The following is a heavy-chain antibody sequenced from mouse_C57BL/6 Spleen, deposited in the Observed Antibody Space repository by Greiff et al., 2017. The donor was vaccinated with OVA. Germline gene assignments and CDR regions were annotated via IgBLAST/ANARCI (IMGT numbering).Heavy chain of an antibody. CDR2: ISGGGGNT. Sequence: EVKLVESGGGLVKPGGSLKLSCAASGFTFSSYTMSWVRQTPEKRLEWVATISGGGGNTYYPDSVKGRFTISRDNAKNTLYLQMSSLRSEDTALYYCARHKDYYGSSHWYFDVWGTGTTVTVSS. D-gene: IGHD1-1*01. J-gene: IGHJ1*03. V-gene: IGHV5-9*01. CDR1: GFTFSSYT. CDR3: ARHKDYYGSSHWYFDV.